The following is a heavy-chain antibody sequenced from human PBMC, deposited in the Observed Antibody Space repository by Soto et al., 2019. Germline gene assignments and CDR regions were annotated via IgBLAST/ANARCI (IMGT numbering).Heavy chain of an antibody. J-gene: IGHJ4*02. CDR3: TKDRVSDGICSFDY. V-gene: IGHV3-23*03. D-gene: IGHD2-15*01. CDR2: IDLSGTTT. Sequence: SRVLQKKGKGLEWVSFIDLSGTTTYYRDSVKGRFTIFKDKSMNTVYLQMNSLTVEDAAVYYCTKDRVSDGICSFDYWGQGALVTVS.